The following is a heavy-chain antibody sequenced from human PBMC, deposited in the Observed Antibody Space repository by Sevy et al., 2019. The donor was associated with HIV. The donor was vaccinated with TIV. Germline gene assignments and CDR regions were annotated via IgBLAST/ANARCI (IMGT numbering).Heavy chain of an antibody. CDR1: GGSISSYY. CDR2: IYDSGST. CDR3: ARVTAMYWFDP. Sequence: SETLSLTCTVSGGSISSYYWSWIRQPPGKGLEWIGYIYDSGSTNYNPSLKSRFTISVDTSKNQFSLKLSSVTAADTAVYYCARVTAMYWFDPWGQGTLVTVSS. D-gene: IGHD5-18*01. V-gene: IGHV4-59*01. J-gene: IGHJ5*02.